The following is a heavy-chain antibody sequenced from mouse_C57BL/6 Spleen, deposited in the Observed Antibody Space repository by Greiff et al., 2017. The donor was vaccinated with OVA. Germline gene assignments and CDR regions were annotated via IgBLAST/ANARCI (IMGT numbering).Heavy chain of an antibody. V-gene: IGHV1-15*01. CDR2: IDPETGGT. CDR1: GYTFTDYE. CDR3: TRRGDGGMDY. J-gene: IGHJ4*01. D-gene: IGHD2-3*01. Sequence: QVHVKQSGAELVRPGASVTLSCKASGYTFTDYEMHWVKQTPVHGLEWIGAIDPETGGTAYNQKFKGKAILTADKSSSTAYMELRSLTSEDSAVYYCTRRGDGGMDYWGQGTSVTVSS.